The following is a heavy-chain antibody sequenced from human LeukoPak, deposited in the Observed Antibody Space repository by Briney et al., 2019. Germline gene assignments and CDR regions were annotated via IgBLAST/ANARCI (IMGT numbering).Heavy chain of an antibody. Sequence: ASVKVSCKSSGNDFSDCYFNWVRPAPGRGLEWVGWINPHSRATHYAQRFRGRVTMEASITTGYMELNSLTSDDTAVYYCVTTSVSHTRDPWGQGTLVTVSS. V-gene: IGHV1-2*02. CDR1: GNDFSDCY. CDR2: INPHSRAT. CDR3: VTTSVSHTRDP. D-gene: IGHD5/OR15-5a*01. J-gene: IGHJ5*02.